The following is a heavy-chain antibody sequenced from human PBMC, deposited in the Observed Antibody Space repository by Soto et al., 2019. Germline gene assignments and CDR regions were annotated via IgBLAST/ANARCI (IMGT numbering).Heavy chain of an antibody. D-gene: IGHD3-22*01. J-gene: IGHJ4*02. Sequence: QVQLHESGPGLVRPSQTLSLTCNVSGGSISTADYYWSWIRQPPWKGLEWIGYIYYRGSTYYNPSLESRVAISIDTSKNQFSLNLTSVTAADTAVYFCVSDYDSGGYIGYWGQGTLVTVSS. CDR1: GGSISTADYY. V-gene: IGHV4-30-4*01. CDR2: IYYRGST. CDR3: VSDYDSGGYIGY.